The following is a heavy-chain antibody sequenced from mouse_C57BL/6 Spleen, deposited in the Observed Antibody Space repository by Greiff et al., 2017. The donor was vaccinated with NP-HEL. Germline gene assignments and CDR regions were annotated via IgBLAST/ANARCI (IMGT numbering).Heavy chain of an antibody. CDR1: GYTFTSYW. CDR3: ARENHQDY. J-gene: IGHJ4*01. Sequence: VQLQQPGAELVMPGASVKLSCKASGYTFTSYWMHWVKQRPGQGLEWIGEIDPSDSYTNYNQKFKGKSTLTVDKSSSTAYMQLSSLTSEDSAVYYCARENHQDYWGQGTSVTVSS. CDR2: IDPSDSYT. V-gene: IGHV1-69*01.